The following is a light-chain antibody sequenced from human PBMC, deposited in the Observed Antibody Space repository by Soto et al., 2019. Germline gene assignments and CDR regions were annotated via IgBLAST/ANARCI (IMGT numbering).Light chain of an antibody. CDR1: SSDGDDYKD. J-gene: IGLJ1*01. CDR3: SSYTSTSTV. CDR2: EVT. Sequence: QSVLTQPASVSGSPGQSITISCTGISSDGDDYKDVSWYQQHPGKAPKLMIYEVTYRPSGVSNRSSGSKSGNTASLTISGLQAEDEADYYCSSYTSTSTVFGTGTKLTVL. V-gene: IGLV2-14*01.